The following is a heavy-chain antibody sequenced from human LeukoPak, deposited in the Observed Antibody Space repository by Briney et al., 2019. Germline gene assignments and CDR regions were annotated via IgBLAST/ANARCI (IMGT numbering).Heavy chain of an antibody. CDR1: GYGFTAFY. J-gene: IGHJ4*02. D-gene: IGHD3-9*01. V-gene: IGHV1-2*02. Sequence: ASMKVSCKASGYGFTAFYIHWVRQAPGHGLEWMGWINPNTGGTNYAQKFQGRVTMTRDTSATTAYMDLTNLKSDDTAVYYCARGDFDWVLFDFWGQGTLVTVSS. CDR3: ARGDFDWVLFDF. CDR2: INPNTGGT.